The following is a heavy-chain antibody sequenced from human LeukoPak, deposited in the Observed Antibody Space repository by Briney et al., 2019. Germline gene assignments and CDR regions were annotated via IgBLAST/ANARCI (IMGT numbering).Heavy chain of an antibody. Sequence: AASVKVSCKASGYTFTSYGINWVRRATGQGLEWMGWMNPNSGNTGYAQKFQGRVTMTGNTSINTAYMELNSLRSEDTAVYYCARGRYSGYGMDVWGQGTTVTVSS. J-gene: IGHJ6*02. CDR3: ARGRYSGYGMDV. D-gene: IGHD5-12*01. CDR2: MNPNSGNT. V-gene: IGHV1-8*01. CDR1: GYTFTSYG.